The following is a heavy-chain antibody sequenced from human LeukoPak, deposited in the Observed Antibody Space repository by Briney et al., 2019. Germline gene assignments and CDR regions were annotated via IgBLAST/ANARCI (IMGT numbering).Heavy chain of an antibody. D-gene: IGHD4-17*01. V-gene: IGHV4-59*01. Sequence: SETLSLTCTVSGGSISSYYWSWIRQTPGRGLEWIGYIYYSGSTNYNPSLKSRVTISVDTSKNQFSLKLSSVTAADTAVYYCARDRWDYGDYGWFDPWGQGTLVTVSS. CDR1: GGSISSYY. J-gene: IGHJ5*02. CDR3: ARDRWDYGDYGWFDP. CDR2: IYYSGST.